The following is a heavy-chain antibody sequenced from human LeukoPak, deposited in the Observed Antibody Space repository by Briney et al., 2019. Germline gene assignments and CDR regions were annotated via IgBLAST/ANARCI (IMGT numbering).Heavy chain of an antibody. V-gene: IGHV1-2*02. CDR1: GYTFTGYY. J-gene: IGHJ4*02. D-gene: IGHD5-12*01. CDR2: INPNSGGT. Sequence: ASVKVSCKASGYTFTGYYMHWVRQAPGQGLEWMGWINPNSGGTNYAQKFQGRVTMTRDTSISTAYMELSRLRSDDTAVYYCARDRRRVRDGYPNLIGYWGQGTLVTVSS. CDR3: ARDRRRVRDGYPNLIGY.